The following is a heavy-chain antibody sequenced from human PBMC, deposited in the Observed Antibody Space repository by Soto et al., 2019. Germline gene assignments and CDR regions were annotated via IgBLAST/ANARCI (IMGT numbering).Heavy chain of an antibody. CDR3: ARDCTNMALMVYVTSYHLQYGMDV. CDR2: ISYDGSNK. CDR1: GCTFSSYA. J-gene: IGHJ6*02. V-gene: IGHV3-30-3*01. Sequence: PLRLSCAASGCTFSSYATHWLRHAPGKGLERVPVISYDGSNKYYAESVKGRLTISRANSKYTQYLQMNSLRAEYTAVYYCARDCTNMALMVYVTSYHLQYGMDVWVEGTRVTV. D-gene: IGHD2-8*01.